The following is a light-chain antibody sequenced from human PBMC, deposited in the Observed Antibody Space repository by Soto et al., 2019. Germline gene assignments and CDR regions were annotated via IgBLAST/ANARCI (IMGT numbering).Light chain of an antibody. CDR2: GAS. J-gene: IGKJ1*01. CDR3: QQYNNWPPWT. V-gene: IGKV3-15*01. Sequence: IVMTQSPATLSVSPGERATLSCRASQSVGSNLAWYQQKPDQAPRLLISGASTRATGNPARFSGSGSGTDFTLTISILQSEDGAVYYCQQYNNWPPWTFGQGTKVELK. CDR1: QSVGSN.